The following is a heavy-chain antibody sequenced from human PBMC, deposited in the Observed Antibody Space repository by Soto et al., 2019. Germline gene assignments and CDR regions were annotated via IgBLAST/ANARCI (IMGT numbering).Heavy chain of an antibody. J-gene: IGHJ5*02. CDR3: ASGGSAEFGELLSPHQFDP. Sequence: SETLSLTCAVSGDSISSSNWRSWVRHPPGKTLQCIGEFYHSASTNNNSSPKRRTTTPADKGKNQCSLNHSSVIAPDTAVYSFASGGSAEFGELLSPHQFDPWGQGTLVTVSS. V-gene: IGHV4-4*02. D-gene: IGHD3-10*01. CDR1: GDSISSSNW. CDR2: FYHSAST.